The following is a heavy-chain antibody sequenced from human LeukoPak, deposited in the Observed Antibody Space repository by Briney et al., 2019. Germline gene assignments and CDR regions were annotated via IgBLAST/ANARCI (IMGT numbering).Heavy chain of an antibody. J-gene: IGHJ5*02. CDR2: ISGSGGST. V-gene: IGHV3-23*01. Sequence: YPGGFLRLSCAASGFTFSSYAMSWVRQAPGKGLEWVSAISGSGGSTYYADSVKGRFTISRDNSKNTLYLQMNSLRAEDTAVYYCAKDSVMTTVSWFDPWGQGTLVTVSS. D-gene: IGHD4-17*01. CDR1: GFTFSSYA. CDR3: AKDSVMTTVSWFDP.